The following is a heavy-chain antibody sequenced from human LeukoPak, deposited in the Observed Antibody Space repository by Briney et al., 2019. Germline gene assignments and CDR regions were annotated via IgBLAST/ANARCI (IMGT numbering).Heavy chain of an antibody. V-gene: IGHV4-34*01. J-gene: IGHJ4*02. Sequence: SETLSLTCAVYGGSFSGYYWSWIRQPPGKGLEWIGEINHSGSTNYNPSLKSRVTVAVDTSKNQFSLKLSSVTAADTAVYYCARFVVGQWLINYWGQGALVTVSS. CDR2: INHSGST. CDR1: GGSFSGYY. D-gene: IGHD6-19*01. CDR3: ARFVVGQWLINY.